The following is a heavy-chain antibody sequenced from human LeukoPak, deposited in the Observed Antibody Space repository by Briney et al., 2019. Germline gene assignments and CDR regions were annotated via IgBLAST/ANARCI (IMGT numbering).Heavy chain of an antibody. CDR1: GFTFSSYE. CDR3: AREGYYYFDY. CDR2: ISASGNTK. D-gene: IGHD1-1*01. Sequence: GGSLRLSCAASGFTFSSYEVIWVRQAPGKGLEWVSYISASGNTKYYADSVKGRFTVSRDNAKNSLYLQMNSLRAEDTAVYFCAREGYYYFDYWGQGTLVTVSS. V-gene: IGHV3-48*03. J-gene: IGHJ4*02.